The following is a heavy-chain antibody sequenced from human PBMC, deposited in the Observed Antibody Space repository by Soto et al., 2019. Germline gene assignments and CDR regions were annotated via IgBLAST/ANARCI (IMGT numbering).Heavy chain of an antibody. CDR1: GFTFSSYA. V-gene: IGHV3-23*01. CDR3: AKDPYCTNGVCYTSVPRIPEGNI. D-gene: IGHD2-8*01. CDR2: ISGSGGST. J-gene: IGHJ6*02. Sequence: GGSLRLSCAASGFTFSSYAMSWVRQSPGWGLEWVSAISGSGGSTYYADSVKGRFTISRDNSKNTLYLQMNSLRAEDTAVYYCAKDPYCTNGVCYTSVPRIPEGNIWGQGTTVTVSS.